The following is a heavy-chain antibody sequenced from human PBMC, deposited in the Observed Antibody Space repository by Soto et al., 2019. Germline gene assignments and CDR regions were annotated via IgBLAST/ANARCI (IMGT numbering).Heavy chain of an antibody. J-gene: IGHJ4*02. D-gene: IGHD1-1*01. Sequence: PGGSLRLSCAASGFTFGTYCMHWVRHTPGTGLVWVSRTCRYGRELYYADSVKGRFTISRDDAKNTLYLQMDSLRVEDTGIYYCVRGTTAWRGMDYWGQGALVTVSS. CDR3: VRGTTAWRGMDY. V-gene: IGHV3-74*01. CDR2: TCRYGREL. CDR1: GFTFGTYC.